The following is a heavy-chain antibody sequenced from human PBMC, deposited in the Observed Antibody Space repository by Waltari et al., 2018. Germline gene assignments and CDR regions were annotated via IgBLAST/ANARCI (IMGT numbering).Heavy chain of an antibody. J-gene: IGHJ4*02. D-gene: IGHD3-9*01. V-gene: IGHV3-53*01. CDR2: IYSGGST. Sequence: EVQLVESGGGLIQPGGSLRLACAASGFTVSSNYMRWVRQAPGKGLEWVSVIYSGGSTYYADSVKGRFTISRDNSKNTLYLQMNSLRAEDTAVYYCSRCFRIGDAWLNDYWGQGTLVTVTS. CDR3: SRCFRIGDAWLNDY. CDR1: GFTVSSNY.